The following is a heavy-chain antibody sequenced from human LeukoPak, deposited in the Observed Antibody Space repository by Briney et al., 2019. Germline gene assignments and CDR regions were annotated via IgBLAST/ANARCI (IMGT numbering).Heavy chain of an antibody. Sequence: PSETLSLTCTVSGGSMTNYYGSWIRQPPGKGLEWIAYIYYTGSTYYNPSLKSRVTMSVDTSKNQFSLRLSSVTATDMAVYYCARMIGDDAFDIWGQGTMVTVSS. V-gene: IGHV4-59*08. J-gene: IGHJ3*02. D-gene: IGHD3-22*01. CDR1: GGSMTNYY. CDR2: IYYTGST. CDR3: ARMIGDDAFDI.